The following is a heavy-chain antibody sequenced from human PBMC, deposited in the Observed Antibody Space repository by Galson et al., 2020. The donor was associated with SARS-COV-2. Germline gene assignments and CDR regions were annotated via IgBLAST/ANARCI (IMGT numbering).Heavy chain of an antibody. CDR1: GGSISSGGYS. Sequence: SETLSLTCAVSGGSISSGGYSWSWIRQPPGKGLEWIGYIYHSGSTYYNPSLKSRVTISVDRSKNQFSLKLSSVTAADTAVYYCARVGPQLLSVPWDYYMDVWGKGTTVTVSS. CDR2: IYHSGST. D-gene: IGHD2-2*01. J-gene: IGHJ6*03. V-gene: IGHV4-30-2*01. CDR3: ARVGPQLLSVPWDYYMDV.